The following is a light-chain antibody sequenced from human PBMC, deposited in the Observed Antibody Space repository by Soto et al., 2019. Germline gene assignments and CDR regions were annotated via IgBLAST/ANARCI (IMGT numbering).Light chain of an antibody. V-gene: IGKV1-12*01. Sequence: DIQMTQSPSSVSASVGDRVTISCRASQTISSSLAWYQQKPGQAPKLLIYAASKLQIGVPARFRGSGSATDFTLTISSLQPEDFATYYCQQANRFPPTFGQGTRLDIK. CDR1: QTISSS. CDR2: AAS. CDR3: QQANRFPPT. J-gene: IGKJ5*01.